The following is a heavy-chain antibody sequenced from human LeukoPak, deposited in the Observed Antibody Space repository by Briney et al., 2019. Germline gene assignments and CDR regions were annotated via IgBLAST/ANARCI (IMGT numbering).Heavy chain of an antibody. J-gene: IGHJ5*02. CDR1: GFTFSSYS. D-gene: IGHD3-9*01. Sequence: PGGSLRLSCAASGFTFSSYSMTWVRQAPGKGLEWVSSFTSGSRSIYYADSVKGRFTISRDNAKKSLYLQMNSLRAEDTAIYYCARDGSIVHYDSPDPKSWFDPWGQGTLVTVSS. CDR2: FTSGSRSI. CDR3: ARDGSIVHYDSPDPKSWFDP. V-gene: IGHV3-21*01.